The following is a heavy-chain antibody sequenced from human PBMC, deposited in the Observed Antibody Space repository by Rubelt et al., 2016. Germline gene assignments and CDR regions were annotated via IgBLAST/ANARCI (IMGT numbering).Heavy chain of an antibody. Sequence: VESGGGVVQPGRSLRLSCAASGFIFSNFGMHWVRQAPGKGLEWVAVIWYDGTNKYYADSVKGRFTISRDNSKNTLYLQMNSLRAEDTAGYYCARTGYCSGGSCSDYWGQGTLVTVSS. D-gene: IGHD2-15*01. CDR3: ARTGYCSGGSCSDY. J-gene: IGHJ4*02. V-gene: IGHV3-33*01. CDR1: GFIFSNFG. CDR2: IWYDGTNK.